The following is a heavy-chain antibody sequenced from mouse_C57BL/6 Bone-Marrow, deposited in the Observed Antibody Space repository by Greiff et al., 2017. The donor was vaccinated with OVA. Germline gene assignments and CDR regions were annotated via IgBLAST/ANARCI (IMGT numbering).Heavy chain of an antibody. CDR2: IYPGNSDT. V-gene: IGHV1-5*01. CDR3: TREGHYYGSSFPYYFDY. Sequence: VHVKQSGTVLARPGASVKMSCKTSGYTFTSYWMHWVKQRPGQGLEWIGAIYPGNSDTSYNQKFKGKAKLTAVTSASTAYMELSSLTNEDSAVYYCTREGHYYGSSFPYYFDYWGQGTTLTVSS. J-gene: IGHJ2*01. CDR1: GYTFTSYW. D-gene: IGHD1-1*01.